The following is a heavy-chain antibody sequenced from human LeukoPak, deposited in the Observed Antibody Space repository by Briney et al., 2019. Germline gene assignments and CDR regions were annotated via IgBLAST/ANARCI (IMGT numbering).Heavy chain of an antibody. CDR3: ARKGGYSRYWFDP. CDR1: GYTFTGYY. Sequence: GASVKVSCKASGYTFTGYYMHWVRQAPGQGLEWMGWINPNSGGTNYAQKFRGRVTMTRDTSNSTAYMDLSRLRSDDTAVYYCARKGGYSRYWFDPWGQGTLVTVSS. CDR2: INPNSGGT. V-gene: IGHV1-2*02. D-gene: IGHD2-15*01. J-gene: IGHJ5*02.